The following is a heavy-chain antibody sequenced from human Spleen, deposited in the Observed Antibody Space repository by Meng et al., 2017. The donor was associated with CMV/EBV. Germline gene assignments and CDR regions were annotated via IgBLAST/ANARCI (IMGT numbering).Heavy chain of an antibody. D-gene: IGHD2-2*01. CDR3: ARVVRCILTSCFEHYYYYGMDV. CDR1: GFSFSSYA. J-gene: IGHJ6*02. CDR2: ISYDGSSK. Sequence: GESLKISCAASGFSFSSYAMHWVRQAPGKGLEWVAVISYDGSSKYYADSVKGRFTMSRDNSKNTLYLQMSSLRAEDTAVYYCARVVRCILTSCFEHYYYYGMDVWGQGTLVTVSS. V-gene: IGHV3-30*04.